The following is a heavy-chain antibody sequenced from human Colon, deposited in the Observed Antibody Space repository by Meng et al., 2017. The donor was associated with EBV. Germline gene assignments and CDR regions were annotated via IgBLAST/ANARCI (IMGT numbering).Heavy chain of an antibody. Sequence: QVQLQESGPGLVTPSGTLSLTCAVSGGSISSSNWWSWVRQPPGKGLEWIGEMYHSGTTNYNPSLKSRVTISMGKSNNQLSLKLNSVTAADTAVYYCATQESRDGHNPYWGQGTLVTVSS. CDR1: GGSISSSNW. CDR3: ATQESRDGHNPY. V-gene: IGHV4-4*02. CDR2: MYHSGTT. J-gene: IGHJ4*02. D-gene: IGHD5-24*01.